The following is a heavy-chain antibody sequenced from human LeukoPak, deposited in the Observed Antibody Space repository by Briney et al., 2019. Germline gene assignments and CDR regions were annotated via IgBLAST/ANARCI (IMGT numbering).Heavy chain of an antibody. D-gene: IGHD3-10*01. J-gene: IGHJ6*03. CDR1: GGSFSGYY. Sequence: SETLSLTCAVYGGSFSGYYWSWIRQPPGKGLEWIGEINHSGSTNYNPSLKSRVTISVDTSKNQFSLKLSSVTAADTAVYYCARAGRKVYYYGSGSFRDHYYYMDVWGKGTTVTVSS. CDR2: INHSGST. CDR3: ARAGRKVYYYGSGSFRDHYYYMDV. V-gene: IGHV4-34*01.